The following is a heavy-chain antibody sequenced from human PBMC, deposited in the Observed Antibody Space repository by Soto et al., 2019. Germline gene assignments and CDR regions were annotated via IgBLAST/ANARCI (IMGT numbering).Heavy chain of an antibody. J-gene: IGHJ6*02. Sequence: PSETLSLTCAVYGGSFSGYYWSWIRQPPGKGLEWIGEINHSGSTNYNPSLKSRVTISVDTSKNQFSLKLSSVTAADTAVYYCARGGLFKEDYYYGMDVWGQWTTVSVSS. V-gene: IGHV4-34*01. CDR2: INHSGST. CDR1: GGSFSGYY. CDR3: ARGGLFKEDYYYGMDV.